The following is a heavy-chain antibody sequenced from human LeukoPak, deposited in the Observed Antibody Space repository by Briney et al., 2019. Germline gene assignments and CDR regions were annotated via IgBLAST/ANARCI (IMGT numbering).Heavy chain of an antibody. CDR3: ARVRMDTAMVPAFDY. Sequence: GGTLRLSCVASGFTFSSYGMYWVRQAPGKGLEWVSAISGSGGSTYYADSVKGRFTISRDYSKNTLYLQMNSLRAEDTAVYYCARVRMDTAMVPAFDYWGQGTLVTVSS. CDR1: GFTFSSYG. V-gene: IGHV3-23*01. J-gene: IGHJ4*02. D-gene: IGHD5-18*01. CDR2: ISGSGGST.